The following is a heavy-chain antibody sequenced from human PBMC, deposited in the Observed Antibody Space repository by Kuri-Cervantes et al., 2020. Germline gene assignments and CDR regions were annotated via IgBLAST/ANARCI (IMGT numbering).Heavy chain of an antibody. Sequence: ASVKVSCKASGYTFTSYYMHWVRQAPGQGLEWMGIINPSGGSTSYAQKIQGRVTMTEDTSTDTAYMELSSLRSEDTAVYYCATAVTGLSPGHDAFDIWGQGTMVTVSS. CDR2: INPSGGST. J-gene: IGHJ3*02. CDR1: GYTFTSYY. CDR3: ATAVTGLSPGHDAFDI. D-gene: IGHD1-20*01. V-gene: IGHV1-46*01.